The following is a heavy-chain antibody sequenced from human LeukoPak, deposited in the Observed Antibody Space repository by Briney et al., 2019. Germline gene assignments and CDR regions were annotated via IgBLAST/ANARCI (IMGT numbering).Heavy chain of an antibody. CDR3: TRRVDSTRWFDP. CDR2: INGDGTST. D-gene: IGHD1-1*01. V-gene: IGHV3-74*01. CDR1: GFTFSNYF. Sequence: GGSLRLPCSVSGFTFSNYFMHWVRQAPGEGLGWVSRINGDGTSTIYADSVKGRFTISRDNAKNTLYLQMNSLRAEDTAIYYCTRRVDSTRWFDPWGQGTLVSVSS. J-gene: IGHJ5*02.